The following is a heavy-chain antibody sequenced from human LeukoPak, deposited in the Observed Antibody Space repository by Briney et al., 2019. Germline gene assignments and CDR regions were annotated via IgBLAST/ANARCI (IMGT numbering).Heavy chain of an antibody. D-gene: IGHD1-26*01. J-gene: IGHJ4*02. CDR2: IYYSGTT. CDR1: GGSISSYY. V-gene: IGHV4-39*07. Sequence: SETLSLTCTVSGGSISSYYWGWIRQPPGKGLEWIGSIYYSGTTYYNPSLKSRVTISIDTSTNQFSLKLNSVTAADTAVYYCASLQNIVGATPLPDYWGQGTLVTVSS. CDR3: ASLQNIVGATPLPDY.